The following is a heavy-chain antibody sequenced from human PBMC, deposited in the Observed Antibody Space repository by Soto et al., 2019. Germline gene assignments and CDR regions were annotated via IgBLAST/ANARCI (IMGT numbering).Heavy chain of an antibody. D-gene: IGHD3-3*01. V-gene: IGHV1-18*01. CDR3: ARDSGPGTIFGVVIDYYYCYGMDV. CDR2: ISAYNGNT. Sequence: ASVKVSCKASGYTFTSYGISWVRQAPGQGLEWMGWISAYNGNTNYAQKLQGRVTMTTDTSTSTAYMELRSLRSDDTAVYYCARDSGPGTIFGVVIDYYYCYGMDVWGQGTTVTVSS. CDR1: GYTFTSYG. J-gene: IGHJ6*02.